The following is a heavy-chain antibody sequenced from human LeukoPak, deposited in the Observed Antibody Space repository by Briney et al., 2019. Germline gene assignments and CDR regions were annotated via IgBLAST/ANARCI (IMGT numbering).Heavy chain of an antibody. Sequence: SETLSLTCTVSGGSISSYYWSWIRQPPGTGLEWIGYIYYSGSTNYNPSLKSRVTISVDTSKNQFSLKLSSVTAADTAVYYCARYRGYSYGYVDYWGQGTLVTVSS. CDR1: GGSISSYY. V-gene: IGHV4-59*01. CDR2: IYYSGST. CDR3: ARYRGYSYGYVDY. D-gene: IGHD5-18*01. J-gene: IGHJ4*02.